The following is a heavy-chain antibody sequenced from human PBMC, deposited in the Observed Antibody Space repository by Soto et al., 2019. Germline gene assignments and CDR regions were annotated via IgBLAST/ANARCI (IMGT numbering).Heavy chain of an antibody. CDR3: AKGATIYYDSSGYYYFDY. D-gene: IGHD3-22*01. CDR1: GFTFSSYG. V-gene: IGHV3-30*18. CDR2: ISYDGSNK. Sequence: GGSLRLSCAASGFTFSSYGMHWVRQAPGKGLEWVAVISYDGSNKYYADFVKGRFTISRDNSKNMLYLQMNSLRAEDTAVYYCAKGATIYYDSSGYYYFDYWGQGTLVTVSS. J-gene: IGHJ4*02.